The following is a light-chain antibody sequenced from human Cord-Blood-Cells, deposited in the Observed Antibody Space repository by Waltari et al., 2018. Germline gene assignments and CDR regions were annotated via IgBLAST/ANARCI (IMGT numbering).Light chain of an antibody. Sequence: DIQITQSPSTLSPSVGDRVTITCRASQSISSWWAWYQQKPGKAPKLLIYKASSLESGVPSRFSGSGSGTEFTLTISSLQPDDFATYYCQQYNSYSLTFGGGTKVEIK. CDR2: KAS. CDR1: QSISSW. J-gene: IGKJ4*01. V-gene: IGKV1-5*03. CDR3: QQYNSYSLT.